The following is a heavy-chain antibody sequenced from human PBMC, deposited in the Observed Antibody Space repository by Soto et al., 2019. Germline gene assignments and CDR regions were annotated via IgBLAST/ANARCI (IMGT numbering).Heavy chain of an antibody. CDR1: GGSISSGDYY. CDR3: ARVRIGWGGRATYGMDV. V-gene: IGHV4-30-4*01. Sequence: QVQLQESGPGLVKPSQTLSLTCTVSGGSISSGDYYWSWIRQPPGKGLEWIGYIYYSGSTYYNPPLKRRVTISVDTSKNQFSLKLSSVTAADTAVYYCARVRIGWGGRATYGMDVWGQGTTVTVSS. CDR2: IYYSGST. J-gene: IGHJ6*02. D-gene: IGHD2-21*01.